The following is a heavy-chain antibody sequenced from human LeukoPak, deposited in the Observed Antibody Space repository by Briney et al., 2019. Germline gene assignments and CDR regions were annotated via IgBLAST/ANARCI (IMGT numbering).Heavy chain of an antibody. V-gene: IGHV3-21*01. CDR2: ISSSSSYI. CDR1: GFTFSSYS. D-gene: IGHD2-2*01. J-gene: IGHJ4*02. Sequence: GGSLRLSCAASGFTFSSYSMNWVRQAPGKGLEWVSSISSSSSYIYYADSVKGRFTISRDNSKNLLYLQMNSLRAEDTAVYYCARGFRLYCSSTSWYFPSLFDYWGQGTLVTVSS. CDR3: ARGFRLYCSSTSWYFPSLFDY.